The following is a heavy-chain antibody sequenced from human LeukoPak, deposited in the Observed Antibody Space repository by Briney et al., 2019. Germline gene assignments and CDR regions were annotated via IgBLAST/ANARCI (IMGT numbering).Heavy chain of an antibody. V-gene: IGHV4-59*12. CDR2: IYYSGST. D-gene: IGHD6-6*01. CDR3: ARDRVAARPYYYYMDV. CDR1: GGSISSYY. J-gene: IGHJ6*03. Sequence: PSETLSLTCTVSGGSISSYYWSWIRQPPGKGLEWIGYIYYSGSTTYNPSLKSRVTISVDTSKNQFSLKLSSVTAADTAVYYCARDRVAARPYYYYMDVWGKGTTVTVSS.